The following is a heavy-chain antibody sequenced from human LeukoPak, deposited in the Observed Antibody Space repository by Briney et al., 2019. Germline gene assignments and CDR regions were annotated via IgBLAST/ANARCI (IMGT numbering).Heavy chain of an antibody. J-gene: IGHJ5*02. CDR3: ARRYGGPRGIHCSSTSCYYGNWFDP. CDR1: GGTFSSYA. CDR2: IIPIFGTA. D-gene: IGHD2-2*01. Sequence: SVKVSCKASGGTFSSYAISWVRQAPGQGLEWMGGIIPIFGTATYAQKFQGRVTIAADESTSTAYMELSSLRSEDTAVYYCARRYGGPRGIHCSSTSCYYGNWFDPWGQGTLVTVSS. V-gene: IGHV1-69*01.